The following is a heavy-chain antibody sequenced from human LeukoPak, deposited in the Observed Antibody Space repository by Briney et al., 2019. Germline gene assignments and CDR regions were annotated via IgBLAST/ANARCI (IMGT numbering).Heavy chain of an antibody. CDR1: GYTFTSYA. CDR2: INTGNGNT. V-gene: IGHV1-3*03. CDR3: ARAKRNGFDI. J-gene: IGHJ3*02. Sequence: GASVKVSCKASGYTFTSYAMHWVRQAPGQRLEWMGWINTGNGNTKYSQEFQGRVTITRDTSANTAYMELSSLRAEDTAVYYCARAKRNGFDIWGQGTMVTVSS.